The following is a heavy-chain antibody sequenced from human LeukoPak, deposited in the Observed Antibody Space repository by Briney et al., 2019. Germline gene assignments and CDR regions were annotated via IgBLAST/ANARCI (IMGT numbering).Heavy chain of an antibody. Sequence: GGSLRLSCVVSGFTFSSNGMSWVRQAPGKGLEWVSAISGSGGTTAYADSVKGRFTISRDNSKNTLYLQMNSLRAEDTAVYYRARAPPRSGGSCYSGYFDCWGQGTLVTVSS. CDR3: ARAPPRSGGSCYSGYFDC. D-gene: IGHD2-15*01. CDR1: GFTFSSNG. J-gene: IGHJ4*02. V-gene: IGHV3-23*01. CDR2: ISGSGGTT.